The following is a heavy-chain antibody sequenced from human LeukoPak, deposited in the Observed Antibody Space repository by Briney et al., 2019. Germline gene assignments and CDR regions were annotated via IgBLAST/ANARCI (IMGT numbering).Heavy chain of an antibody. CDR2: IYHSGST. Sequence: SQTLSLTCAVSGGSISSGGYSWSWIRQPPGKGLEWIGYIYHSGSTYYNPSLKSRVTISVDRSKNQFSLKLSSVTAADTAVYYCASIAAAGTSYYYYYGTDVWGQGTTVTVSS. CDR1: GGSISSGGYS. V-gene: IGHV4-30-2*01. J-gene: IGHJ6*02. CDR3: ASIAAAGTSYYYYYGTDV. D-gene: IGHD6-13*01.